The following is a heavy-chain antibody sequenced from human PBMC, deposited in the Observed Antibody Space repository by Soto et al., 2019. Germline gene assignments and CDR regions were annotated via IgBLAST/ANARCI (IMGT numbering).Heavy chain of an antibody. J-gene: IGHJ6*01. CDR2: INPNSGGT. CDR1: GYTFTGYY. V-gene: IGHV1-2*02. CDR3: ARDFITGSWSGGYYDYGMDV. Sequence: GASVKVSCKASGYTFTGYYMHWVRQAPGQGLEWMGWINPNSGGTNYAQKFQGRVTMTRDTSISTAYMELSRLRSDDTAVYYCARDFITGSWSGGYYDYGMDVWG. D-gene: IGHD6-13*01.